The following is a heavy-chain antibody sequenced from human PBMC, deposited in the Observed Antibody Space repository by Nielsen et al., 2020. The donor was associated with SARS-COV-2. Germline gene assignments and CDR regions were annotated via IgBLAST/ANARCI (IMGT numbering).Heavy chain of an antibody. CDR1: GGSLSGSY. CDR2: VNHSGST. CDR3: ANWGHAFDI. J-gene: IGHJ3*02. D-gene: IGHD3-16*01. V-gene: IGHV4-34*01. Sequence: SETLSLTCTASGGSLSGSYWSWIRQSPGKGLEWIGEVNHSGSTNYNPSLKSRVTISVDTSKNQFSLKMRSVTVADTAVYFCANWGHAFDIWGQGTMVTVSS.